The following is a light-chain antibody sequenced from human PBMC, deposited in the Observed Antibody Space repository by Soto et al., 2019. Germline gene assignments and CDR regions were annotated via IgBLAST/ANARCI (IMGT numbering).Light chain of an antibody. V-gene: IGKV3-15*01. CDR1: QSVSSN. J-gene: IGKJ3*01. CDR3: QLYNNWPPFT. Sequence: EIVMTQSPATLSVSPGERATLSCRASQSVSSNLAWYQQKPGQAPRLLIYGASTRATGIPARLSGSGSGTEFTLTISSLQSEDFSVYYCQLYNNWPPFTFGPGTKVDIK. CDR2: GAS.